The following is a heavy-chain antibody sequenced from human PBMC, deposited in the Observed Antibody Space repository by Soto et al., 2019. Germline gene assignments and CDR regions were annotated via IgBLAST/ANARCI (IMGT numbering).Heavy chain of an antibody. CDR3: ARDTKSGSYSLDY. J-gene: IGHJ4*02. D-gene: IGHD1-26*01. Sequence: EVQLVESGGGLVQPGGSLRLSCAASGLTFSSYAMHWVRQAPGKGLEYVSAISSNGGSTYYANSVKGRFTISRDNSKNTLYLQMGSLRAEDMAVYYCARDTKSGSYSLDYWGQGTLVTVSS. CDR1: GLTFSSYA. V-gene: IGHV3-64*01. CDR2: ISSNGGST.